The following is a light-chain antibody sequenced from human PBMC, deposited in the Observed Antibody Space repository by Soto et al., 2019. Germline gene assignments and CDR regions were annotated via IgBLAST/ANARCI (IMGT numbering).Light chain of an antibody. Sequence: EVALTQSPDILSVSPGETATLSCRASQSVRSNLAWYQQKPGQAPRLLIYGASTRATGITARFSGSGSGREFTLTISSLQSEDFGLYYCQQYNIWPPLTFGGGTKVEIK. V-gene: IGKV3-15*01. CDR2: GAS. J-gene: IGKJ4*01. CDR1: QSVRSN. CDR3: QQYNIWPPLT.